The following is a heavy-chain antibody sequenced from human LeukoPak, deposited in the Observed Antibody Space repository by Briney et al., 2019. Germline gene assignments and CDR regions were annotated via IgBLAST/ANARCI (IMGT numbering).Heavy chain of an antibody. D-gene: IGHD5-18*01. CDR3: AKDRIQLWYWFDY. V-gene: IGHV3-7*01. CDR1: GFTFSSYW. J-gene: IGHJ4*02. Sequence: PGGSLRLSCAASGFTFSSYWMSWVRQAPGKGLEWVANIKQDGSEKYYADSVKGRFTISRDNSKNTLYLQMNSLRAEDTAVYYCAKDRIQLWYWFDYWGQGTLVTVSS. CDR2: IKQDGSEK.